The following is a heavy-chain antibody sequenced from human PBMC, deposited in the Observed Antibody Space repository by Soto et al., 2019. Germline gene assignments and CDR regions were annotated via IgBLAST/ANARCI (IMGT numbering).Heavy chain of an antibody. CDR1: GYTFNHFG. Sequence: QVQLLQSGPEVKKPGASVKMSCKISGYTFNHFGVSWVRQAPGQGLEWIAWISAYNGNTKYHPRLQYSATLTTDASTSTAYMEVRGLKSGDAAVYYCARDNPSLSGSSLFDYCGQGTQVTVSS. CDR3: ARDNPSLSGSSLFDY. V-gene: IGHV1-18*01. J-gene: IGHJ4*02. CDR2: ISAYNGNT. D-gene: IGHD3-10*01.